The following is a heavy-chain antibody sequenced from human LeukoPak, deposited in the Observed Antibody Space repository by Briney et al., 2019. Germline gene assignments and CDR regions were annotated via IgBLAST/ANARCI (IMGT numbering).Heavy chain of an antibody. CDR3: ARGGGLDV. J-gene: IGHJ6*02. V-gene: IGHV3-7*03. D-gene: IGHD3-16*01. CDR1: GFTFSSYW. Sequence: GGFLRLSCAASGFTFSSYWMSWVRQAPGKGLEWVANIKQDGSEKYYVDSVKGRFTISRDNAKNSLYLQMSNLRAEDTAVYFCARGGGLDVWGQGATVTVSS. CDR2: IKQDGSEK.